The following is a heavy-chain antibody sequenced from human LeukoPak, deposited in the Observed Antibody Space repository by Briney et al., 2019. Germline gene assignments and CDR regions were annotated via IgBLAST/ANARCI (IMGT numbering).Heavy chain of an antibody. CDR3: ARQGYCSSTSCLYYFDY. Sequence: GGSLRLSCAASGFTFSSYDMHWVRQATGKGLEWVSAIGTAGDTYYPGSVKGRFTISRENAKNSLYLQMNSLRAEDTAVYYCARQGYCSSTSCLYYFDYWGQGTLVTVSS. V-gene: IGHV3-13*01. CDR2: IGTAGDT. J-gene: IGHJ4*02. CDR1: GFTFSSYD. D-gene: IGHD2-2*01.